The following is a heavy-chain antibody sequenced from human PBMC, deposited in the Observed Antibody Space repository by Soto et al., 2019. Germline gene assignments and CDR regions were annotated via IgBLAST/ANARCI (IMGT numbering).Heavy chain of an antibody. V-gene: IGHV3-23*01. D-gene: IGHD5-12*01. CDR2: ISSTGGNT. CDR1: RFLFRTYA. CDR3: GEVVDNHVPGLDV. Sequence: PGGSLRLSCTASRFLFRTYAMYLVRQAPGRGLQWVACISSTGGNTGYAASVHGRFNISRDNSKNTLSLQMQSLRDDDTAIYYCGEVVDNHVPGLDVWGQGNTVTVSS. J-gene: IGHJ6*02.